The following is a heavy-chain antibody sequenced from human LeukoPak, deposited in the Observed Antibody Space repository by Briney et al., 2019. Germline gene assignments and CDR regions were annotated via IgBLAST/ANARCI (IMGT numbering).Heavy chain of an antibody. CDR1: GFTFSSYA. J-gene: IGHJ4*02. Sequence: GGSLRLSCAASGFTFSSYAMHRVRQAPGKGLEWVALLSYDGSYEYYADSVKGRFTISRDNSKNTLYLQMNSLRTEDSAVYYCASGAITIFGVVTHWGQGTLVTVSS. CDR3: ASGAITIFGVVTH. D-gene: IGHD3-3*01. V-gene: IGHV3-30*04. CDR2: LSYDGSYE.